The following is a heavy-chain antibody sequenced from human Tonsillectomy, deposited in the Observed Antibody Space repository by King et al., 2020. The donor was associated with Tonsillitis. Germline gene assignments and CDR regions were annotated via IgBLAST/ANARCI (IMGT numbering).Heavy chain of an antibody. CDR3: TSLGDDTVTTFNY. Sequence: VQLVESGGGLVQPGGSLKLPCTASGYTFSGSAIHWVRQASGRGLEWVGRIRSKANNYATAYAASVEGRFTISSDDSNNMAYLQMKSLKTEDTAVYYCTSLGDDTVTTFNYWGQGTLVTVST. D-gene: IGHD4-11*01. V-gene: IGHV3-73*02. J-gene: IGHJ4*02. CDR2: IRSKANNYAT. CDR1: GYTFSGSA.